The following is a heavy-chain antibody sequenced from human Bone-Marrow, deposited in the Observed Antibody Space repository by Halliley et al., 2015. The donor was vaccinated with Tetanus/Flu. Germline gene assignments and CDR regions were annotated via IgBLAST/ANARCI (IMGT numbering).Heavy chain of an antibody. Sequence: EWVSLIYSAGGTYYADSVKGRLTISGHDSKNTLYLQMNSLRAEDTAVYYCARGDYDSSGYYDYWGQGTLVSVSS. V-gene: IGHV3-53*04. CDR2: IYSAGGT. D-gene: IGHD3-22*01. J-gene: IGHJ4*02. CDR3: ARGDYDSSGYYDY.